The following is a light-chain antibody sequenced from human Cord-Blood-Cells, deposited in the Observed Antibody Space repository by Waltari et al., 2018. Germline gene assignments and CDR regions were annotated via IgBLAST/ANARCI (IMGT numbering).Light chain of an antibody. V-gene: IGLV2-8*01. CDR3: SSYAGSNNLV. CDR1: SSDVGGYNY. J-gene: IGLJ2*01. CDR2: EVS. Sequence: QSALTQPPSASGSPGQSVTISCTGTSSDVGGYNYVSWYQQQPGKAPKLMIYEVSKRPSGVPDRFYGSKSGNTASLTVSGLQAEDEADYYCSSYAGSNNLVFGGGTKLTVL.